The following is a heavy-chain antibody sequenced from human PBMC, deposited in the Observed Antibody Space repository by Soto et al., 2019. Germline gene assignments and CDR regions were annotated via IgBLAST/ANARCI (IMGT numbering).Heavy chain of an antibody. CDR2: ISYDGSNK. CDR1: GFTFSSYG. V-gene: IGHV3-30*18. D-gene: IGHD3-3*01. Sequence: GGSLRLSCAASGFTFSSYGMHWVRQAPGKGLEWVAVISYDGSNKYYADSVKGRFTISRDNSKNTLYLQMNSLRAEDTAVYYCAKGGMFWSGLLYYYGMDVWGQGTTVTVSS. J-gene: IGHJ6*02. CDR3: AKGGMFWSGLLYYYGMDV.